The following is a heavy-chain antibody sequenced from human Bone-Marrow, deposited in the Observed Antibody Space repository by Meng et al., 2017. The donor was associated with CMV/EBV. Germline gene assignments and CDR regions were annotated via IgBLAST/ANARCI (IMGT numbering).Heavy chain of an antibody. J-gene: IGHJ4*02. V-gene: IGHV1-2*02. D-gene: IGHD6-19*01. CDR2: INPNSGGT. Sequence: KDSGYTFTGYYMHWVRQAPGQGLEWMGWINPNSGGTNYAQKFQGRVTMTRDTSISTAYMELSRLRSDDTAVYYCARDLYSSGWRYFDYWGQGTLVTVSS. CDR1: GYTFTGYY. CDR3: ARDLYSSGWRYFDY.